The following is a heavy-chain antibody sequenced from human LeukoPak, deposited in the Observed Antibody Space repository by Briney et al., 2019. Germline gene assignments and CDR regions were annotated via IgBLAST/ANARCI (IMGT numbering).Heavy chain of an antibody. D-gene: IGHD3-10*01. CDR1: GYSFTSYY. J-gene: IGHJ4*02. Sequence: ASVKVSCKASGYSFTSYYMHWVRQAPGQGLEWMGIINPSGGSTSYAQKFQGRVTMTRDTSMSTVYMELSSLRSEDTAVYYCARDFLDYGSGSYYEGGPVDYWGQGTLVTVSS. CDR3: ARDFLDYGSGSYYEGGPVDY. V-gene: IGHV1-46*01. CDR2: INPSGGST.